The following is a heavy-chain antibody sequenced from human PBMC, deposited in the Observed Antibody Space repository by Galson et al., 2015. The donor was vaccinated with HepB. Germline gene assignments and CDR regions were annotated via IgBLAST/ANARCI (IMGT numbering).Heavy chain of an antibody. CDR3: AKDGGVYAIDAFDI. CDR1: GFTFDDYA. CDR2: ISWNSGSI. J-gene: IGHJ3*02. D-gene: IGHD2-8*01. Sequence: SLRLSCAASGFTFDDYAMHWVRQAPGKGLEWVSGISWNSGSIGYADFVKGRFTISRDNAKNSLYLQMNSLRAEDTALYYCAKDGGVYAIDAFDIWGQGTMVTVSS. V-gene: IGHV3-9*01.